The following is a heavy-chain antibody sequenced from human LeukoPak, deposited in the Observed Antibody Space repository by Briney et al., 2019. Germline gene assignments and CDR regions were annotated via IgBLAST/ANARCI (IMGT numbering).Heavy chain of an antibody. CDR3: AKAGTYYYGSVSDY. CDR2: ISYDGSNK. J-gene: IGHJ4*02. D-gene: IGHD3-10*01. CDR1: GFTFSSYA. Sequence: GGSLRLSCAASGFTFSSYAMHWVRQAPGKGLEWVAVISYDGSNKYCADSVKGRFTISRDNSKNTLYLQMNSLRAEDTAVYYCAKAGTYYYGSVSDYWGQGTLVTVSS. V-gene: IGHV3-30-3*01.